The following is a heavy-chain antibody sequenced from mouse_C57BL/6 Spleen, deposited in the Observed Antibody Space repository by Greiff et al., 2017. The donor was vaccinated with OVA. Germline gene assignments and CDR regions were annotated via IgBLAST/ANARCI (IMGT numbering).Heavy chain of an antibody. Sequence: EVQLQESGPGMVKPSQSLSLTCTVTGYSITSGYDWHWIRHFPGNKLEWMGYISYSGSTNYNPSLKSRISITHDTSKNHFFLKLNSVTTEDTATYYCARGDYDYPFDYWGQGTTLTVSS. D-gene: IGHD2-4*01. V-gene: IGHV3-1*01. CDR1: GYSITSGYD. CDR2: ISYSGST. J-gene: IGHJ2*01. CDR3: ARGDYDYPFDY.